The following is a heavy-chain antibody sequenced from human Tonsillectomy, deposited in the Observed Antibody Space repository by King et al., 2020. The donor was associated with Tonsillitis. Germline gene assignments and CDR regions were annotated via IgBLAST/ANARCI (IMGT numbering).Heavy chain of an antibody. CDR2: ITGSGTNI. Sequence: VQLVESGGGLVKPGGSLRLSCAISGFALRNYDINWVRQAPGKGLEWVSSITGSGTNIYYADSVKGRFTISKENAKGSLYPQMKSLRAEDTAVYFCAKDNGKGADYYDTSRGAFDFWGRGTMVTVSS. J-gene: IGHJ3*01. CDR3: AKDNGKGADYYDTSRGAFDF. V-gene: IGHV3-21*04. CDR1: GFALRNYD. D-gene: IGHD3-22*01.